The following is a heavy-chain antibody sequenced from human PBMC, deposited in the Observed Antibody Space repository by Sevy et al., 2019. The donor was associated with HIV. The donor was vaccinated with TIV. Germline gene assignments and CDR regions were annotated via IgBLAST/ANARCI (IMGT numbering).Heavy chain of an antibody. D-gene: IGHD3-22*01. CDR1: GFTVSSNY. J-gene: IGHJ4*02. Sequence: GGSLRLSCAASGFTVSSNYMSWVRQAPGKGLEWVSVIYSDGSTYYADSAKGRFTIPSDNSKNTLYLQMNSLRAEDTAVYYCARGWGDRSGYYPLDYWGQGTLGTVSS. CDR2: IYSDGST. V-gene: IGHV3-66*01. CDR3: ARGWGDRSGYYPLDY.